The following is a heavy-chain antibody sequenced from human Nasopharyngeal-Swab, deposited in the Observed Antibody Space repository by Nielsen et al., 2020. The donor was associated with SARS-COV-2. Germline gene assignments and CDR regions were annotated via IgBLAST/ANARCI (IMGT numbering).Heavy chain of an antibody. CDR2: ISGDDTST. CDR3: AKDVSLLWGYNAFDR. D-gene: IGHD3-16*01. V-gene: IGHV3-23*01. Sequence: GRQAPGKGLEWVSSISGDDTSTFYADSVKGRFSISRDNSKNTVFLQMNSLRAGDTATYYCAKDVSLLWGYNAFDRWGQGTMVTVSS. J-gene: IGHJ3*01.